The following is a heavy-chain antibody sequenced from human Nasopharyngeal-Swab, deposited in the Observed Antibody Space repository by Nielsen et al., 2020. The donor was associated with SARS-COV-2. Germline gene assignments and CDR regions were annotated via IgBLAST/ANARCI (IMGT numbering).Heavy chain of an antibody. CDR1: GFTFSRYA. Sequence: GESLKISCAASGFTFSRYAMSWVRQAPGRGLEWVSAISGADDSTKYADSVKGRFTISRDNSKNTLDLQMNSLRAEDTAMYYCAKDRDSGDDSGEYYHYYGMDVWGQGTSVTVS. V-gene: IGHV3-23*01. CDR2: ISGADDST. D-gene: IGHD5-12*01. CDR3: AKDRDSGDDSGEYYHYYGMDV. J-gene: IGHJ6*02.